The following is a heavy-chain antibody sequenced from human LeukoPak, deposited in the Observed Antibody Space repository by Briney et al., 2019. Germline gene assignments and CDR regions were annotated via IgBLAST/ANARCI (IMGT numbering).Heavy chain of an antibody. CDR1: GGSISSGGYF. J-gene: IGHJ1*01. V-gene: IGHV4-61*02. CDR3: ATYCSHTSCHTGGGFKH. D-gene: IGHD2-2*02. CDR2: IYTSGGT. Sequence: SEALSLTCTVSGGSISSGGYFWSWIRQPAGKGLEWIGRIYTSGGTNYNPSLNSRVTVSIDTSTNQFSLSLTSVTAADTAVYYCATYCSHTSCHTGGGFKHWGHGTLVTVSS.